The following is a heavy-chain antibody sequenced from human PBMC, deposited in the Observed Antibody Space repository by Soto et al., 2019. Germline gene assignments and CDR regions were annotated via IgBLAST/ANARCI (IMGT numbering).Heavy chain of an antibody. V-gene: IGHV3-30-3*01. D-gene: IGHD6-19*01. CDR2: ISYDGSNK. CDR3: ARAGPPPYSSGWYYFDY. Sequence: QVQLVESGGGVVQPGRSLRLSCAASGFTFSSYAMHWVRQAPGKGLEWVAVISYDGSNKHYADSVKGRFTISRDNSKNTLYLQMNSLRAEDTAVYYCARAGPPPYSSGWYYFDYWGQGTLVTVSS. CDR1: GFTFSSYA. J-gene: IGHJ4*02.